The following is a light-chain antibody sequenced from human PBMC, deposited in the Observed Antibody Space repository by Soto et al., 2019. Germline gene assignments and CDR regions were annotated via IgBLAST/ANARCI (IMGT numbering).Light chain of an antibody. Sequence: EIMITQSPATLSVSPGERATLSCRASQSVSSNLAWYQQKPGQAPSLLIYGASTRATGIPARFSGSGSGTEFTLTISSLQSEDFAVYYCQQYYNWPPKYTFGQGTKLEIK. J-gene: IGKJ2*01. CDR1: QSVSSN. CDR2: GAS. CDR3: QQYYNWPPKYT. V-gene: IGKV3-15*01.